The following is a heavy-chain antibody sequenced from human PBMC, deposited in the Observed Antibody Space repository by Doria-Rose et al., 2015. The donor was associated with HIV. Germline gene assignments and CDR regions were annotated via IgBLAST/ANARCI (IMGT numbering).Heavy chain of an antibody. D-gene: IGHD2-21*01. CDR1: GVSLSSPGMG. J-gene: IGHJ4*02. CDR3: ARIKSTRWCHISYFAY. V-gene: IGHV2-26*01. Sequence: QITLKESGPVLVKPTETLTLTCTVSGVSLSSPGMGVSWIRQPPGKALEWLANIFSDDEGSYKSSLKSSLTISRGTSKSQVFLTMTDMDPVDTATYSCARIKSTRWCHISYFAYWGKGTLV. CDR2: IFSDDEG.